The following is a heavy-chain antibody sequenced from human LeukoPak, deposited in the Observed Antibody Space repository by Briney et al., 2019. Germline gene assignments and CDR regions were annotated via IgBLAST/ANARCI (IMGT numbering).Heavy chain of an antibody. D-gene: IGHD3-22*01. V-gene: IGHV1-18*01. CDR2: TSAYNGNT. Sequence: ASVKVSCKASGYTFTSYGISWVRQAPGQGLEWMGWTSAYNGNTNYAQKLQGRVTMTTDTSTSTAYMELRSLRSDDTAVYYCARVVYYDSSGFFDYWGQGTLVTVSS. J-gene: IGHJ4*02. CDR3: ARVVYYDSSGFFDY. CDR1: GYTFTSYG.